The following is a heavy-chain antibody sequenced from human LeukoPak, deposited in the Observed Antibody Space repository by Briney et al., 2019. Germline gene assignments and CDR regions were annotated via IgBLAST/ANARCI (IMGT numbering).Heavy chain of an antibody. CDR3: ARHRDIDWLRPLDHDAFDI. V-gene: IGHV5-51*01. J-gene: IGHJ3*02. CDR1: GYDFSTFR. Sequence: GESLKISCKGSGYDFSTFRIGWVRQMPGKGLEWMGIIYPGDSDTRYSPSFQGQVTISADKSINTAYLQWSGLKTSDNAMYYCARHRDIDWLRPLDHDAFDIWGQGTMVTVPS. CDR2: IYPGDSDT. D-gene: IGHD5-12*01.